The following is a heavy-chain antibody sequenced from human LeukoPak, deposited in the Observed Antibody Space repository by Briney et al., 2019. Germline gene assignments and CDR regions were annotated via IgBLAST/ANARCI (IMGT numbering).Heavy chain of an antibody. CDR3: AREASNFLGGENYFDS. Sequence: PGGSLRLSCAASGFTFSSYSMNWVRQAPGKGLEWVSVIYSGGTTYYGDFAKGRFIISRDISKNTLYLEMNRLRVEDSAVYYCAREASNFLGGENYFDSWGQGTLVTVS. CDR2: IYSGGTT. CDR1: GFTFSSYS. D-gene: IGHD4-11*01. V-gene: IGHV3-66*01. J-gene: IGHJ4*02.